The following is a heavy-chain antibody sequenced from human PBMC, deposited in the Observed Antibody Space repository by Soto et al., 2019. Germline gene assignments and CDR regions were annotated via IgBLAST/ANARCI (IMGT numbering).Heavy chain of an antibody. CDR2: ISAYNGNT. J-gene: IGHJ6*02. Sequence: GASVKVSCKASGYTFTSYGISWVRQAPGQGLEWMGWISAYNGNTNYAQKLQGRVTMTTDTSTSTAYMELRSLRSDDTAMYYCATLADSSGWSGGYYYYGMDVWGQGTTVTVSS. CDR3: ATLADSSGWSGGYYYYGMDV. D-gene: IGHD6-19*01. CDR1: GYTFTSYG. V-gene: IGHV1-18*01.